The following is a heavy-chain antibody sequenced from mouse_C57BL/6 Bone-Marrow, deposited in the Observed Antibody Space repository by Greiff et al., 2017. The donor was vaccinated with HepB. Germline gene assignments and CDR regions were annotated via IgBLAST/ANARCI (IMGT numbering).Heavy chain of an antibody. V-gene: IGHV5-15*01. CDR3: ARQPAGYFDV. J-gene: IGHJ1*03. CDR2: ISNLAYSI. Sequence: EVMLVESGGGLVQPGGFLKLSCAASGFTFSDYGMAWVRQAPRKGPEWVAFISNLAYSIYYADTVTGRFTISRENAKNTLYLEMSSLRSEDTAMYYCARQPAGYFDVWGTGTTVTVSS. CDR1: GFTFSDYG.